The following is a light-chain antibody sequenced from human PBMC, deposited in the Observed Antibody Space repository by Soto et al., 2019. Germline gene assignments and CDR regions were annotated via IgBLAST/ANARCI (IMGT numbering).Light chain of an antibody. V-gene: IGLV2-14*03. CDR2: DVR. CDR3: SSYTSSSTVI. CDR1: SSVIGGYNY. Sequence: QSALTQPASVSGSPGQTITISCTGTSSVIGGYNYISWYPQHQGKAPKFIIYDVRNRPSGVSNRFSGSRSGNTASLTISGLQAEDEADYYCSSYTSSSTVIFGGGTKLTVL. J-gene: IGLJ2*01.